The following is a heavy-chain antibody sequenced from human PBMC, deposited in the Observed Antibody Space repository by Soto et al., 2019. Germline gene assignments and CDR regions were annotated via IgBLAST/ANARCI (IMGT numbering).Heavy chain of an antibody. Sequence: PSETQSLTCTVSGGSISSGGYYWSWIRKHPGKGLEWIGYIYYSGSTYYNPSLKSRVTISVDTSKNQFSLKLSSVTAADTAVYYCARSGYSYGPNPLLYWGQGTLVTVSS. J-gene: IGHJ4*02. CDR3: ARSGYSYGPNPLLY. CDR2: IYYSGST. CDR1: GGSISSGGYY. D-gene: IGHD5-18*01. V-gene: IGHV4-31*03.